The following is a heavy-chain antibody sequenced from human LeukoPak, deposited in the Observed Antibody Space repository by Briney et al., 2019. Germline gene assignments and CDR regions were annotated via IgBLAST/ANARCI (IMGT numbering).Heavy chain of an antibody. D-gene: IGHD5-24*01. J-gene: IGHJ3*02. V-gene: IGHV3-66*01. CDR1: GFTVSSNY. Sequence: GGSLRLSCAASGFTVSSNYMSWVRQAPGKGLEWVSVIYSGGSTYYADSVKGRFTISGDNSKNTLYLQMNSLRAEDTAVYYCARDLDGYNNHAFDIWGQGTMVTVSS. CDR3: ARDLDGYNNHAFDI. CDR2: IYSGGST.